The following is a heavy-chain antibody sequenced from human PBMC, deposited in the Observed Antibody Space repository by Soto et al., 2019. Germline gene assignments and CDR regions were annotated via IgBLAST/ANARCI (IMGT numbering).Heavy chain of an antibody. CDR2: IYYSGST. V-gene: IGHV4-39*01. CDR1: GGSISSSSYY. Sequence: SETLSLTCTFSGGSISSSSYYLGWIRQPPGKGLEWIGSIYYSGSTYYNPSLKSRVTISVDTSKNQFSLKLSSVTAADTAVYYCAAFSIAVAGQDNFDYWGQGTLVTVSS. D-gene: IGHD6-19*01. J-gene: IGHJ4*02. CDR3: AAFSIAVAGQDNFDY.